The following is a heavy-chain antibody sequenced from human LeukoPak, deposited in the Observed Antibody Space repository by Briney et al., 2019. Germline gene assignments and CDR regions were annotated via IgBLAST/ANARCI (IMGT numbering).Heavy chain of an antibody. D-gene: IGHD3-10*01. Sequence: SETLSLTCTVSGGSISNYYWSWIREPPGKGLEWIGYIHYSGSTNYNPSLKSRITMSVDTSTNRFSLKVISVTAADTAVYYCARRGRESFASFDFWGQGTLVTVSS. CDR1: GGSISNYY. V-gene: IGHV4-59*08. J-gene: IGHJ4*02. CDR3: ARRGRESFASFDF. CDR2: IHYSGST.